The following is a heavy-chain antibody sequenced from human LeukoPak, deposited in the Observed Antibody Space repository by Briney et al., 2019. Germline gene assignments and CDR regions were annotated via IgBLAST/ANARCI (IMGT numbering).Heavy chain of an antibody. CDR1: GGSISSYY. Sequence: SETLSLTCTVSGGSISSYYWSWIRQPPGKGLEWIGYIYYSGSTNYSPSLKSRVTISVDTSKNQFSLKLSSVTAADTAVYYCARDLWFGEFRYWGQGTLVTVSS. CDR3: ARDLWFGEFRY. J-gene: IGHJ4*02. D-gene: IGHD3-10*01. CDR2: IYYSGST. V-gene: IGHV4-59*01.